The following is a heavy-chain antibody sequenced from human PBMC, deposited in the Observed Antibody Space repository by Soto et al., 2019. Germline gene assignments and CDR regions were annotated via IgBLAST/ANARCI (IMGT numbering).Heavy chain of an antibody. D-gene: IGHD3-10*01. Sequence: QVQLVESGGGVVQPGRSLRLSCAASGFTFSSYGMHWVRQAPGKGLEWVAVISYDGSNKYYADSVKGRFTISRDNSKSTLYLQMNSLRAEDTAVYYCAKYGDYYGMDVWGQGTTVTVSS. V-gene: IGHV3-30*18. CDR3: AKYGDYYGMDV. CDR2: ISYDGSNK. CDR1: GFTFSSYG. J-gene: IGHJ6*02.